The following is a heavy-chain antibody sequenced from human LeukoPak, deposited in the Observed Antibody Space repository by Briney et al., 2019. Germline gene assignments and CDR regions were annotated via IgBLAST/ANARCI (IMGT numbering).Heavy chain of an antibody. CDR1: GGSISSYY. CDR2: IYYSGST. J-gene: IGHJ4*02. CDR3: ARDQAGPYSSDWHYFDY. Sequence: SETLSLTCTVSGGSISSYYWSWIRQPPGKGLEWIGYIYYSGSTNYNPSLKSRVTISVDTSKNQFSLKLSSVTAADTAVYYCARDQAGPYSSDWHYFDYWGQGTLVTVSS. D-gene: IGHD6-19*01. V-gene: IGHV4-59*01.